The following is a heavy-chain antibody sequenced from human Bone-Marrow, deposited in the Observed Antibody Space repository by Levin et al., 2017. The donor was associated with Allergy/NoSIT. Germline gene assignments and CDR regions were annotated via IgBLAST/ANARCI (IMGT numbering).Heavy chain of an antibody. J-gene: IGHJ4*02. D-gene: IGHD4-17*01. CDR2: TSTYSDDT. CDR1: GYTFSSHS. V-gene: IGHV1-18*04. Sequence: ASVKVSCKASGYTFSSHSISWVRQAPGQGLEWMGWTSTYSDDTKLAQNFQGRVTMTTNTATNTAYMELRSLTSDDTAMYYCARESARDYGDYIDYWGQGTLVTVSS. CDR3: ARESARDYGDYIDY.